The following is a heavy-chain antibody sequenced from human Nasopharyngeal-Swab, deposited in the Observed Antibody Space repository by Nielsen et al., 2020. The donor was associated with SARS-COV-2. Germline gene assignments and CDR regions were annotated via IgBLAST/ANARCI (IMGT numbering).Heavy chain of an antibody. CDR1: GFTFSDHW. CDR2: IKPDGSEK. D-gene: IGHD6-6*01. V-gene: IGHV3-7*03. Sequence: GGSLRLSCVVSGFTFSDHWMNWVRQAPGKGLEWVANIKPDGSEKYYVDSVKGRFTISRDNAKNSLYLQMNSLRAEDTAVYYCARHQLAPRMFDYWGQGTLVTVSS. J-gene: IGHJ4*02. CDR3: ARHQLAPRMFDY.